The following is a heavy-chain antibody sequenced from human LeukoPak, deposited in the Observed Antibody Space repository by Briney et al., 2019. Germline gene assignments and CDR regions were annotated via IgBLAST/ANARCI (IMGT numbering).Heavy chain of an antibody. CDR3: AKSRYCSGGSCPDYYYYYGMDV. J-gene: IGHJ6*02. CDR2: ISGSGGST. V-gene: IGHV3-23*01. Sequence: GGSLRLSCAASGFTFSSYAMSWVRQAPGKGLEWVSAISGSGGSTYYADSVKGRFTISRDNSKNTLYLQMNSLRAEDTAVYYCAKSRYCSGGSCPDYYYYYGMDVWGQGTTVTVSS. D-gene: IGHD2-15*01. CDR1: GFTFSSYA.